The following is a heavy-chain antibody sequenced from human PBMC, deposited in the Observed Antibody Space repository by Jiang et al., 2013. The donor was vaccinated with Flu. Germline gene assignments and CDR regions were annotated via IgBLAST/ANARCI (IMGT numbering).Heavy chain of an antibody. V-gene: IGHV3-30*03. CDR3: AREDPRGPFYYGMDV. CDR2: VSYDGSHK. CDR1: GFTFSSYG. J-gene: IGHJ6*02. Sequence: QLLESGGGVVQPGRSLRLSCAASGFTFSSYGMHWVRQAPGKGLEWVALVSYDGSHKYYSDSLKGRFTISRDNSQNTLYLQMNSLSGEDTAVYYCAREDPRGPFYYGMDVWGQGTAVTVSS.